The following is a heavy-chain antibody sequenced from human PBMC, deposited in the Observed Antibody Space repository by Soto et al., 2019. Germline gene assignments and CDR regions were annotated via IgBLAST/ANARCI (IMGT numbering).Heavy chain of an antibody. J-gene: IGHJ5*02. Sequence: SETLSLTCAVYGGSFSGYYWSWIRQPPGKGLERIGEINHSGSTNYNPSLKSRVTISVDTSKNQFSLKLSSVTAADTAAYYCARGIHWFDPWGQGTLVTVSS. CDR2: INHSGST. CDR3: ARGIHWFDP. CDR1: GGSFSGYY. V-gene: IGHV4-34*01.